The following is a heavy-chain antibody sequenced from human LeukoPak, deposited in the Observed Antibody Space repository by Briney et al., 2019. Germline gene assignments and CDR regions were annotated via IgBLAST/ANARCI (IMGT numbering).Heavy chain of an antibody. D-gene: IGHD3-22*01. CDR3: ARGYYYDSSGYYVDY. Sequence: QTGGSLRLSCVASGFTFSSHWMNWVLLAPGKGLEWVGNIEHDGSRKYYVDSVKGRFTISRDNAENSMYLQMTSLRAEDTAVYYCARGYYYDSSGYYVDYWGQGTVVTVSS. CDR1: GFTFSSHW. J-gene: IGHJ4*02. V-gene: IGHV3-7*05. CDR2: IEHDGSRK.